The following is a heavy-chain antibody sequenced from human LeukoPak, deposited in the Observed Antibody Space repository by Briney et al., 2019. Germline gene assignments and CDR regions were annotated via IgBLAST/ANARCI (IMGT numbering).Heavy chain of an antibody. CDR2: ISASGGDT. V-gene: IGHV3-21*01. CDR1: GFTFSDHN. Sequence: GGSLRLSCVASGFTFSDHNMNWVRQAPGKGLEWVSSISASGGDTSYADSVQGRFTISRDNSKNTLYLQMNTLRAEDTAVYYCVRDDSNGVGYWGQGTLVTVSS. J-gene: IGHJ4*02. CDR3: VRDDSNGVGY. D-gene: IGHD5-18*01.